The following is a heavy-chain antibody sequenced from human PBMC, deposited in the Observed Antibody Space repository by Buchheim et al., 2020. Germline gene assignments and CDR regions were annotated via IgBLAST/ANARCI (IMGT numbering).Heavy chain of an antibody. CDR1: GFTFSSYG. CDR3: AKAMVRGINYYYGMDV. D-gene: IGHD3-10*01. CDR2: ISYDGSNK. J-gene: IGHJ6*02. V-gene: IGHV3-30*18. Sequence: QVQLVESGGGVVQPGRSLRLSCAASGFTFSSYGMHWVRQAPGKGLEWVAVISYDGSNKYYADSGKGRFTISRDNSKNTLYLQMNSLRAEDTAVYYCAKAMVRGINYYYGMDVWGQGTT.